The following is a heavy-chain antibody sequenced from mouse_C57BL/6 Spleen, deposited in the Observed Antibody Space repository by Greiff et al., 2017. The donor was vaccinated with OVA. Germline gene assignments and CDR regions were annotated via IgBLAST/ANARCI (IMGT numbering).Heavy chain of an antibody. CDR2: IYPGSGST. Sequence: VQLQQPGAELVKPGASVKMSCKASGYTFTSYWITWVKQRPGQGLEWIGDIYPGSGSTNYNEKFKSKATLTVDTSSSTAYMQLSSLTSEDSAVYYCARRQLRPYYFDYWGQGTTLTVSS. CDR3: ARRQLRPYYFDY. J-gene: IGHJ2*01. CDR1: GYTFTSYW. V-gene: IGHV1-55*01. D-gene: IGHD3-2*02.